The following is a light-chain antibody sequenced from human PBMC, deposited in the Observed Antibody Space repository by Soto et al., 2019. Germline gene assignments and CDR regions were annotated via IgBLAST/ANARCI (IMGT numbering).Light chain of an antibody. CDR1: QSVDTK. J-gene: IGKJ2*01. CDR2: GAS. V-gene: IGKV3-15*01. Sequence: ETVMTQSPATLSVSPGERATLSCRASQSVDTKLAWYQHKPGQAPRLLIYGASTRATGIPARFSGSESGTELTLNISSLQSDDCAVYFCQQYNNWYTYGQGTELEIK. CDR3: QQYNNWYT.